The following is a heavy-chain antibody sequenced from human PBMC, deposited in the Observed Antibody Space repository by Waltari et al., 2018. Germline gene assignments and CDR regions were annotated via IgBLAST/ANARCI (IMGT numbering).Heavy chain of an antibody. Sequence: QVQLVQSGAEVKKPGSSVKVSCKASGGTFSSYAISWVRQAPGQGLEWMGGISPILGIANYAQKCQGRVTITADKSTSTAYMELSSLRSEDTAVYYCARARNYYGSGSLFDYWGQGTLVTVSS. CDR2: ISPILGIA. CDR3: ARARNYYGSGSLFDY. V-gene: IGHV1-69*10. D-gene: IGHD3-10*01. J-gene: IGHJ4*02. CDR1: GGTFSSYA.